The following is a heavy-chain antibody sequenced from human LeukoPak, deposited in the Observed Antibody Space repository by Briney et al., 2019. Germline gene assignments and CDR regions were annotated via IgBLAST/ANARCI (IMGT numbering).Heavy chain of an antibody. V-gene: IGHV3-23*01. Sequence: PGGSLRLSCAASRFTFSSYAISWVGPAPGKGLEWVSAISGSGGSTYYADSVKGRFTISRDNSKNTLYLQMNSPRAEDTAVYYCAKDVAVAVAFSDYWGQGTLVTVSS. J-gene: IGHJ4*02. CDR2: ISGSGGST. CDR1: RFTFSSYA. D-gene: IGHD6-19*01. CDR3: AKDVAVAVAFSDY.